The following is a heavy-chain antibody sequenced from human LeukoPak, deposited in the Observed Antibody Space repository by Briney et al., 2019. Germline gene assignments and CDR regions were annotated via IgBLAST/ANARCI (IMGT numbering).Heavy chain of an antibody. J-gene: IGHJ4*02. CDR3: ARGMYDYGDSLVTSYFDF. V-gene: IGHV3-11*05. CDR2: ITSGSLYT. D-gene: IGHD4-17*01. CDR1: GFTFSAYY. Sequence: PGGSLRLSCAASGFTFSAYYMIWIRQAPGKGLEWVSYITSGSLYTNYADSVKGRFTISRDNAKTSLYLQMNSLRAEDTAVYYCARGMYDYGDSLVTSYFDFWGQGALVTVSS.